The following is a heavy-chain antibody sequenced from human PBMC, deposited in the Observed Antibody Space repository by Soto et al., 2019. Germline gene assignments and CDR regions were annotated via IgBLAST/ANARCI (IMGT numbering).Heavy chain of an antibody. Sequence: SVKVTCKDSGGTLSSYAISWVRQAPGQGLEWMGGIIPIFGTANYAQKFQGRVTITADESTSTAYMELSSLRSEDTAVYYCARVQITIFGVVPPQNYYYYYGMDVWGQGTTVTVSS. V-gene: IGHV1-69*13. CDR2: IIPIFGTA. D-gene: IGHD3-3*01. CDR3: ARVQITIFGVVPPQNYYYYYGMDV. J-gene: IGHJ6*02. CDR1: GGTLSSYA.